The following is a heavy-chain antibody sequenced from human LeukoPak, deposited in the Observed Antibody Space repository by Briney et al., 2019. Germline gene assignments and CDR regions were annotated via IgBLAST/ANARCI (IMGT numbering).Heavy chain of an antibody. CDR1: GFTFSSYA. CDR2: ISGSGGST. D-gene: IGHD3-10*01. CDR3: AKDSDYYGSGSFDY. J-gene: IGHJ4*02. V-gene: IGHV3-23*01. Sequence: GGSLRLSCTASGFTFSSYAMSWVRQAPGKGLEWVPAISGSGGSTYYADSVKGRFTISRDNSKNTLYLQMNSLRAEDTAVYYCAKDSDYYGSGSFDYWGQGTLVTVSS.